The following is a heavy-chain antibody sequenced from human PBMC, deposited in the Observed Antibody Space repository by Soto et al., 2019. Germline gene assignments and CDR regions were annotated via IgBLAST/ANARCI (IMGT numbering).Heavy chain of an antibody. CDR3: AREEVAYYGSGSYNWFDP. J-gene: IGHJ5*02. Sequence: QVQLQESGPGLVKTSQTLSLTCTVSGGSINSGDYYWSWIRQHPGKGLEWIGYIYYSGSTYYNPSLTSRVTISVDTSKNQFSPKLSSVTAADTAVYYCAREEVAYYGSGSYNWFDPWGQGTLVTVSS. D-gene: IGHD3-10*01. CDR1: GGSINSGDYY. V-gene: IGHV4-31*03. CDR2: IYYSGST.